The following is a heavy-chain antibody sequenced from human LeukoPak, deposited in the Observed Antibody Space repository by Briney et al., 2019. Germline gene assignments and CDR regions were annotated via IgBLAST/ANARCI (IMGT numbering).Heavy chain of an antibody. CDR1: GGSFSGHY. CDR3: ARRPRVVVVVAAYWFDP. V-gene: IGHV4-34*01. Sequence: PSETLSLTCAVYGGSFSGHYWSWIRQPPGKGLEWIGEINHSGSTNYNPSLKSRVTISVDTSKNQFSLKLSSVTAADTAVYYCARRPRVVVVVAAYWFDPWGQGTLVTVSS. D-gene: IGHD2-15*01. J-gene: IGHJ5*02. CDR2: INHSGST.